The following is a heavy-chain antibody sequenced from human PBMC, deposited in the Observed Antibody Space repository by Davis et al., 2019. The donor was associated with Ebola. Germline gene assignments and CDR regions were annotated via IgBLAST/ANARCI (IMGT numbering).Heavy chain of an antibody. Sequence: SETLSLTCTVSSGSISSSSYYWGWNRPRQGMGPAWIAHIYYNRIPFYNPSLRIRIIVFVDPSRNHFSLKLNSVTAADTAVYYCAAVRQTHDSSGYYQPFDYWGQGSLVSVSS. D-gene: IGHD3-22*01. V-gene: IGHV4-39*01. CDR3: AAVRQTHDSSGYYQPFDY. CDR2: IYYNRIP. CDR1: SGSISSSSYY. J-gene: IGHJ4*02.